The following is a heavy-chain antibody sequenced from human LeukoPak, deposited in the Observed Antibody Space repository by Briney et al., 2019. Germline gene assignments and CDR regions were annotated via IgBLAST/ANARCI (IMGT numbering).Heavy chain of an antibody. D-gene: IGHD2-8*02. CDR2: IKTKAADATS. CDR3: ATLSGTKAHEYCAGGYRHGTY. V-gene: IGHV3-15*01. CDR1: GFTFSNVR. J-gene: IGHJ4*02. Sequence: GGSHSHSRPASGFTFSNVRMYLACQAPGKGLEWVGRIKTKAADATSDYAAPVKGRFTISRDDSKNTLYLQMNSLQTEETAVYYCATLSGTKAHEYCAGGYRHGTYWGQGTLVTVSS.